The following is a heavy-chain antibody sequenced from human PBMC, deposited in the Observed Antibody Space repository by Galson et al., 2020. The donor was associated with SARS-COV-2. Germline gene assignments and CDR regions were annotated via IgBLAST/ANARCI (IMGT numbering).Heavy chain of an antibody. D-gene: IGHD6-13*01. J-gene: IGHJ4*02. Sequence: ETSETLSLTCTVSGGSISSYYWSWIRKPPGKGLEWIGYIYYSGSTNYNPSLKSRVTISVDTSKNQFSLKLSSVTAADTAVYYCARYTGWGSSLDYWGQGTLVTVSS. CDR3: ARYTGWGSSLDY. CDR1: GGSISSYY. CDR2: IYYSGST. V-gene: IGHV4-59*01.